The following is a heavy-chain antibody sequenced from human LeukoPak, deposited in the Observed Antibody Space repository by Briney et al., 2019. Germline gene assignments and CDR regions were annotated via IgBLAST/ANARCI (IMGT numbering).Heavy chain of an antibody. CDR1: GVTFEDYY. D-gene: IGHD3-10*01. V-gene: IGHV3-11*01. CDR3: ARGENGSFDY. CDR2: VSSTGGDK. Sequence: GGSLRLSCRGSGVTFEDYYLSWIRQAPGKGLEWISYVSSTGGDKFYADPVKGRFTISRDNARSSVYMVMNDLMAEDTASYYCARGENGSFDYLGQGTLVIVSS. J-gene: IGHJ4*02.